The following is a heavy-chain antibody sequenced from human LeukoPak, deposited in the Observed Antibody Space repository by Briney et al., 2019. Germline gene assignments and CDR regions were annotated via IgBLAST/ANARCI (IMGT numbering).Heavy chain of an antibody. CDR1: GGSISSSSYY. D-gene: IGHD2-21*02. V-gene: IGHV4-39*07. J-gene: IGHJ3*02. CDR3: ARDSYCGGDCYLGAFDI. CDR2: IYYSGST. Sequence: PSEILSLTCTVSGGSISSSSYYWGWIRQPPGKGLEWIGSIYYSGSTYYNPSLKSRVTISVDTSKNQFSLKLSSVTAADTAVYYCARDSYCGGDCYLGAFDIWGQGTMVTVSS.